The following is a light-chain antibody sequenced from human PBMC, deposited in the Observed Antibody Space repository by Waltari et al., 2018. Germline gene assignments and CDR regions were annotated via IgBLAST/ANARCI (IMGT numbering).Light chain of an antibody. Sequence: QSALTQPPSASGSPGPSVTISCTGTGSAVGDFNLVSWYQQRPGKAPKLLMFELNKRPSGVSSRFSGSKSANAASLTISGLQAEDEGDYYCGSYTVTNNLYVFGTGTKVTVL. J-gene: IGLJ1*01. CDR3: GSYTVTNNLYV. CDR1: GSAVGDFNL. V-gene: IGLV2-8*01. CDR2: ELN.